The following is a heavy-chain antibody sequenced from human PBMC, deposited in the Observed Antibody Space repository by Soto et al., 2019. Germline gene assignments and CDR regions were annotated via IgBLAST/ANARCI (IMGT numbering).Heavy chain of an antibody. J-gene: IGHJ6*02. Sequence: PGGSLRLSCAASGFTFSSYAMSWVRQAPGKGLEWVSAISGSGGSTYYADFVKGRFTISRDNSKNTLYLQMNSLRAEDTAVYYFAKVHSNYFPFDYYYGMDVRAQGTTVTVSS. CDR1: GFTFSSYA. CDR2: ISGSGGST. D-gene: IGHD4-4*01. V-gene: IGHV3-23*01. CDR3: AKVHSNYFPFDYYYGMDV.